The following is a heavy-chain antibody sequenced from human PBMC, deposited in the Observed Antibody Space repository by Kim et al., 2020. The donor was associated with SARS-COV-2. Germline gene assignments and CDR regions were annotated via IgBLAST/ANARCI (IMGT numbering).Heavy chain of an antibody. CDR3: AREDTSGWSRVDY. V-gene: IGHV3-48*03. Sequence: GGSLRLSCAASGFTFSSYEMNWVRQAPGKGLEWVSYISSSGSTIYYADSVKGRFPISRDNAKNSLYLQMNSLRAEDTAVYYCAREDTSGWSRVDYWGQGTLVTVSS. CDR2: ISSSGSTI. D-gene: IGHD6-19*01. CDR1: GFTFSSYE. J-gene: IGHJ4*02.